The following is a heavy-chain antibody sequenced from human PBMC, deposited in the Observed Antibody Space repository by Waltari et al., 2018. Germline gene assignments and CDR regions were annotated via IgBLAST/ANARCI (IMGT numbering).Heavy chain of an antibody. CDR3: TTEGGRTWPMY. J-gene: IGHJ4*02. V-gene: IGHV3-15*01. CDR2: LKSKAEGGTT. D-gene: IGHD2-2*01. CDR1: GFPFANVW. Sequence: EVQLVESGGGLVKPGDSLRLSCVAFGFPFANVWINWVRQAPGKGLEWVGRLKSKAEGGTTDYAAPVKGRFAISRDDSKDTAYLQMNSLKTEDTAMYFCTTEGGRTWPMYWGQGTLVTVSS.